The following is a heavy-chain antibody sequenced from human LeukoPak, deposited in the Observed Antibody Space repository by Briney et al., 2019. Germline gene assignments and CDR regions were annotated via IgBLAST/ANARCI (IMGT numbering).Heavy chain of an antibody. J-gene: IGHJ6*02. V-gene: IGHV6-1*01. CDR2: TYYRSKWYN. CDR1: GDSVSSNSAA. CDR3: AREPMVRGVITLYYYYGMDV. Sequence: SQTLSLTCAISGDSVSSNSAAWNWIRRSPSRGLEWLGRTYYRSKWYNDYAVSVKSRITINPDTSKNQFSLQLNSVTPEDTAVYYCAREPMVRGVITLYYYYGMDVWGQGTTVTVSS. D-gene: IGHD3-10*01.